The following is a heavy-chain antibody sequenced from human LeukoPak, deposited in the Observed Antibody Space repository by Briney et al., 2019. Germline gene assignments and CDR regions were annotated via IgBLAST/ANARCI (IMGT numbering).Heavy chain of an antibody. CDR2: ISSSGSTI. CDR1: GFTFSDYY. V-gene: IGHV3-11*01. D-gene: IGHD2-15*01. Sequence: GGSLRLSCAASGFTFSDYYMSWIRQAPGKGLEWVSYISSSGSTIYYADSVKGRFTISRDNAKNSLYLQMNSLRAEDTAVYYCARDRSPETDYYYGMDVWGQGTTVTVSS. CDR3: ARDRSPETDYYYGMDV. J-gene: IGHJ6*02.